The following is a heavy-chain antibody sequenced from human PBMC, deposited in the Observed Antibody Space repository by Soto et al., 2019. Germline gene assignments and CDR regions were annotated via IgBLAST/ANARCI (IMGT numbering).Heavy chain of an antibody. V-gene: IGHV3-23*01. CDR1: GSNFNAYA. CDR3: AKERYSFGPSYTDY. CDR2: VRGGNPST. J-gene: IGHJ4*02. Sequence: GSLSLSCAASGSNFNAYAMSWVRQAPVKGLEWAASVRGGNPSTAYAATVRRRFTITRHNSKNTLHPQMYTLRAEDTAIFFCAKERYSFGPSYTDYWGQGTPAPLSS. D-gene: IGHD3-9*01.